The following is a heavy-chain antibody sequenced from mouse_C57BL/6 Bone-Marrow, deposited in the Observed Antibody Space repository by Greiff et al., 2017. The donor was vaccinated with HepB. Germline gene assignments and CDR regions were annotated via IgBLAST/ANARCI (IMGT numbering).Heavy chain of an antibody. CDR2: IYWDDDK. V-gene: IGHV8-12*01. Sequence: QVTLKVSGPGLLQPSQTLSLTCSFSGFSLSTSGMGVSWIRQPSGKGLEWLAHIYWDDDKRYNPSLKSRLTISKDTSRNQVFLKITSVDTADTATYYCARGEAICYAMDYGGQGTSVTVSS. D-gene: IGHD3-2*02. CDR1: GFSLSTSGMG. J-gene: IGHJ4*01. CDR3: ARGEAICYAMDY.